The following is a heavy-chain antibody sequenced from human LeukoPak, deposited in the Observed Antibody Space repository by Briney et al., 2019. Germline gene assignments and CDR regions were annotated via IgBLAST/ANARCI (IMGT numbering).Heavy chain of an antibody. D-gene: IGHD3-16*02. V-gene: IGHV3-23*01. CDR1: GFTFSSYA. J-gene: IGHJ3*02. CDR2: ISGSGGST. Sequence: GGSLRLSCAASGFTFSSYAMSWVRQAPGKGLEWVSAISGSGGSTYYADSVKGRFTISRDNSKNTLYLQMNSLRAEDTAVYYCAKDLDTMITFGGVIVIGAFDIWGQGTMVTVSS. CDR3: AKDLDTMITFGGVIVIGAFDI.